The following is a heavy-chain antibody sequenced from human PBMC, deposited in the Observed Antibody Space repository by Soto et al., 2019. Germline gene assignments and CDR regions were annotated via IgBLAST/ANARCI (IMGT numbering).Heavy chain of an antibody. J-gene: IGHJ4*02. V-gene: IGHV1-3*01. CDR2: VNAANGDT. CDR3: AIKGYYGAGIYHFDY. D-gene: IGHD3-10*01. CDR1: GYTFTTYP. Sequence: QVHLVQSGAEVKEPGASVKVSCKASGYTFTTYPIHWVRQAPGQSLAWMGFVNAANGDTGYAQKFQGRVTIARDTSASTAYMELSSLTSEDTAVYYCAIKGYYGAGIYHFDYWGQGTLVTVS.